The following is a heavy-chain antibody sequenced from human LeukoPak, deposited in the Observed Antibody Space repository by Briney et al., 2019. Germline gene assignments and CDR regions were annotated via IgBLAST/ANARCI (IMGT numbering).Heavy chain of an antibody. CDR2: IYSGGST. CDR3: ARGLTGGHDY. D-gene: IGHD1-14*01. CDR1: GFTVSSNY. J-gene: IGHJ4*02. Sequence: GGSLRLSCAASGFTVSSNYMSWVRQAPGKGLQWGSVIYSGGSTYYADSVKGRFTISRDNSKKTLYLQMNSLRAEDTGVYYCARGLTGGHDYWGQGTLVTVSS. V-gene: IGHV3-53*01.